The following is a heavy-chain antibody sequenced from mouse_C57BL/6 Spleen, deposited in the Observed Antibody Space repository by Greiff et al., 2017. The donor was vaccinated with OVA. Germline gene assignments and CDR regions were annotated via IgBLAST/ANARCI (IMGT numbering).Heavy chain of an antibody. J-gene: IGHJ2*01. CDR3: ARGDFDY. Sequence: EVQGVESGGGLVKPGGSLKLSCAASGFTFSDSGMHWVRQAPEKGLEWVAYISSGSSTIYYADTVKGRFTISRDNAKNTLFLQMTSLRSEDTAMYYCARGDFDYWGQGTTLTVSS. CDR2: ISSGSSTI. CDR1: GFTFSDSG. V-gene: IGHV5-17*01.